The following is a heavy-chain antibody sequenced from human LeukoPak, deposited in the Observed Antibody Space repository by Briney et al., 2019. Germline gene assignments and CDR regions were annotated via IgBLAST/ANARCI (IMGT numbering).Heavy chain of an antibody. V-gene: IGHV3-7*01. CDR1: GFTFSSYW. D-gene: IGHD6-19*01. Sequence: PGGSLRLSCAASGFTFSSYWMSWVRQAPGKGLEWVANIKQDGSEKYYVDSVKGRFTISRDNAKNSLYLQMNSLRAEDTAVYYCARDIVGGWYGVFDYWGQGTLVTVSS. J-gene: IGHJ4*02. CDR2: IKQDGSEK. CDR3: ARDIVGGWYGVFDY.